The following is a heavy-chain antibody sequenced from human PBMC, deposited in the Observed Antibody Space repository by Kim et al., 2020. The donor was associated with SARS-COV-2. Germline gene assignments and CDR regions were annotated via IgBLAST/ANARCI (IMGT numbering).Heavy chain of an antibody. D-gene: IGHD2-15*01. J-gene: IGHJ1*01. V-gene: IGHV4-30-4*01. CDR1: GGSISSGDYY. Sequence: SETLSLTCTVSGGSISSGDYYWSWIRQPPGKGLEWIGYIYYSGSTYYNPSLKSRVTISVDTSKNQFSLKLSSVTAADTAVYYCARDSAALKYFQHWGQGTLVTVSS. CDR3: ARDSAALKYFQH. CDR2: IYYSGST.